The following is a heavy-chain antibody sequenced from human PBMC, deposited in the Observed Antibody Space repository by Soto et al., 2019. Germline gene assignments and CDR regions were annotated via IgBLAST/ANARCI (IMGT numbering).Heavy chain of an antibody. V-gene: IGHV4-34*01. Sequence: QVQLQQWGAGLLKPSETLSLTCAVYGGSFSGYYWSWIRQPPGKGLEWIGEINHSGSTNYNPSLKSRVTISVDTSKNQFSLKLSSVTAADTAVYYCASRHMDTAMAYYFDYWGQGTLVTVSS. J-gene: IGHJ4*02. CDR2: INHSGST. D-gene: IGHD5-18*01. CDR1: GGSFSGYY. CDR3: ASRHMDTAMAYYFDY.